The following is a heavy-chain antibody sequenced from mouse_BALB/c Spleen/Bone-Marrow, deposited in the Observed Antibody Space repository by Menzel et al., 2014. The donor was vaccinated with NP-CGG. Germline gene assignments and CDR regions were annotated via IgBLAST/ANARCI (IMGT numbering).Heavy chain of an antibody. CDR1: GFSLTDYG. CDR2: IWGGGIT. V-gene: IGHV2-6-5*01. Sequence: VHLVESGPGLVAPSQSLSITCTVSGFSLTDYGLSWIRQPPGKGLEWLGVIWGGGITYYNSALKSSLTISKDNSKSQVFLKMNSLQTDDTAMYYCAKLGGYFDYWGQGTTLTVSS. J-gene: IGHJ2*01. CDR3: AKLGGYFDY. D-gene: IGHD4-1*01.